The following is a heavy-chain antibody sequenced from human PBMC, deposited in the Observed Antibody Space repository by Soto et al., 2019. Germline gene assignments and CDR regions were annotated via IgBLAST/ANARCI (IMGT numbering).Heavy chain of an antibody. D-gene: IGHD6-13*01. V-gene: IGHV1-8*01. CDR2: MNPNSGNT. J-gene: IGHJ3*02. CDR3: ASGSIAVAFDI. Sequence: QQATGQGLEWMGWMNPNSGNTGYAQKFQGRVTMTRNTSISTAYMELSSLRSEDTAVYYCASGSIAVAFDIWGQGTMVTVSS.